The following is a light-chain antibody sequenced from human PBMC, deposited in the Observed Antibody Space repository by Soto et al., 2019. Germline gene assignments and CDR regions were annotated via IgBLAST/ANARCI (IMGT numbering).Light chain of an antibody. CDR2: DDN. Sequence: QSVLTQPASLSATPGETVPISCSGRGSNIGRNYVSWYRQLPGTAPQLLIYDDNKRHSGVPDRLSGSRYGTSASLAIAGLQPGDEADYYCGTWDESLGAGVFGGGTKLTVL. CDR3: GTWDESLGAGV. CDR1: GSNIGRNY. V-gene: IGLV1-51*01. J-gene: IGLJ2*01.